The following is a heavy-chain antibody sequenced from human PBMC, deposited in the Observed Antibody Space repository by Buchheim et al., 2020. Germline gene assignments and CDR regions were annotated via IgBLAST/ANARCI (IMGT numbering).Heavy chain of an antibody. Sequence: QVHLQESGPGLVKPSETLSLTCSVSGDSISSNYWSWIRQPDGKGLEWIGRTSSRGSTNYNPSLKSRVTMSLDTSKNQFSLPLESVTAADAAIYFCARDLTTGLDYWGHG. CDR1: GDSISSNY. J-gene: IGHJ4*01. CDR2: TSSRGST. V-gene: IGHV4-4*07. D-gene: IGHD4-17*01. CDR3: ARDLTTGLDY.